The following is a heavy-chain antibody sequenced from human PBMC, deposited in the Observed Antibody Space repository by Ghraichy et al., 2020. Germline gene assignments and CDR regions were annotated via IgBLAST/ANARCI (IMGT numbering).Heavy chain of an antibody. J-gene: IGHJ4*02. Sequence: SETLSLTCTVSGGSISSSSYYWGWIRQPPGKGLEWIGSIYYSGSTYYNPSLKSRVTISVDTSKNQFSLKLSSVTAADTAVYYCARAMVNYYFDYWGQGTLVTVSS. CDR3: ARAMVNYYFDY. V-gene: IGHV4-39*01. CDR2: IYYSGST. D-gene: IGHD5-18*01. CDR1: GGSISSSSYY.